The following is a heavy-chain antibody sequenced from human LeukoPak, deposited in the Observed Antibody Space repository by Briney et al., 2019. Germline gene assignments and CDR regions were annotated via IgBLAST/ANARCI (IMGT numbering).Heavy chain of an antibody. CDR3: ARSEGTSWYNFDY. V-gene: IGHV1-2*02. J-gene: IGHJ4*02. CDR2: INPNSGGT. CDR1: GYTFTCYY. D-gene: IGHD6-13*01. Sequence: ASVKVSCKASGYTFTCYYMHWVRQAPGQGLDWMGWINPNSGGTNYAQKFQGRVTMTRDTSISTAYMELSRLRSDDTAMYYCARSEGTSWYNFDYWGQGTLVTVSS.